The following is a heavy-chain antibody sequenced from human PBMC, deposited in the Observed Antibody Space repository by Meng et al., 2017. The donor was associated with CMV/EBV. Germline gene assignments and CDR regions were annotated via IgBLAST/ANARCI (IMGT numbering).Heavy chain of an antibody. CDR3: AREFIVGSGFDY. D-gene: IGHD1-26*01. CDR1: GFTFSSYA. CDR2: IYSGGSST. Sequence: GGSLRLSCAASGFTFSSYAMSWVRQAPGKGLEWVSVIYSGGSSTYYADSVKGRFTISRDNSKNTLYLQMNSLRAEDTAVYYCAREFIVGSGFDYWGQGTLVTVSS. J-gene: IGHJ4*02. V-gene: IGHV3-23*03.